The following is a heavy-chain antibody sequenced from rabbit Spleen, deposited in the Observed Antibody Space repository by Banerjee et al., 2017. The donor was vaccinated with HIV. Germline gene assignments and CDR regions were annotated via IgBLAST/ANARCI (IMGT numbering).Heavy chain of an antibody. CDR1: GFDLTSYYY. CDR2: IYAGSSGST. J-gene: IGHJ6*01. V-gene: IGHV1S40*01. Sequence: QSLEESGGDLVEPGASLTLSCKASGFDLTSYYYMCWVRQAPGKGLEWNACIYAGSSGSTYYARWAKGRFTISKTSSTTVTLQMTSLTVADTATYFCARDTGSSFSSYGMDLWGPGTLVTVS. D-gene: IGHD8-1*01. CDR3: ARDTGSSFSSYGMDL.